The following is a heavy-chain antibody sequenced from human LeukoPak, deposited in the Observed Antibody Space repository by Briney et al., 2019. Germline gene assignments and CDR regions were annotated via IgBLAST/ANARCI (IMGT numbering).Heavy chain of an antibody. V-gene: IGHV3-7*01. CDR2: IKEDGSEK. CDR1: GFTFSSYW. J-gene: IGHJ4*02. D-gene: IGHD3-10*01. Sequence: GGSLRLSCATSGFTFSSYWMSWVRQAPGKGLEWVADIKEDGSEKYYVDSVKGRFTISRDNAKNSLYLQMNTLRAEDTAVYYCALNPDYYGSGSFDYWGQGTLVTVSS. CDR3: ALNPDYYGSGSFDY.